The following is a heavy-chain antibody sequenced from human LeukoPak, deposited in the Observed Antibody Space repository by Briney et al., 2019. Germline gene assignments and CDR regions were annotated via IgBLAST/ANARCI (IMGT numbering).Heavy chain of an antibody. V-gene: IGHV3-9*01. CDR1: GFTFDDYA. D-gene: IGHD5-12*01. Sequence: PGGTLRLPCAASGFTFDDYAMHWVRHPPAKGLEEGSGISWNRGSVGYADSVTGGFTIYRDNAKNSLYMQMNSLRDEDTAVYYCAKDGAWLRFDDWGQGILVSVSS. CDR2: ISWNRGSV. J-gene: IGHJ4*02. CDR3: AKDGAWLRFDD.